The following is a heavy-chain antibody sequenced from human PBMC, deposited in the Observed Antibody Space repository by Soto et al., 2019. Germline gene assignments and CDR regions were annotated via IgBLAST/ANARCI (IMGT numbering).Heavy chain of an antibody. V-gene: IGHV3-11*01. Sequence: QVQLVESGGGLVKPGGSLRLSCAASGIVFSDYMSWVRQAPGKGLEGLSYSSGSGRTRYSAASVKGRFTISRDNATNSLYLQMNNVRTEDTAVYYCARLPFPWGWFDPWGQGTLVTVSS. CDR1: GIVFSDY. CDR2: SSGSGRTR. J-gene: IGHJ5*02. D-gene: IGHD3-16*01. CDR3: ARLPFPWGWFDP.